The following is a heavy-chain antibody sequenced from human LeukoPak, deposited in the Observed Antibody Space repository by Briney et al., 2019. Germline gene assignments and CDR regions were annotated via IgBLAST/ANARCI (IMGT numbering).Heavy chain of an antibody. D-gene: IGHD6-19*01. CDR2: IIPMFGIA. V-gene: IGHV1-69*01. Sequence: SVKVSCKGSGGTFCRYAISWMRQAPGQGLEWMGGIIPMFGIANYAQKFQGRVTITADESTSTAYMELRSLRSEDTAVYYCARDRAYRGGWRVFDYWGQGTLVTVSS. CDR3: ARDRAYRGGWRVFDY. J-gene: IGHJ4*02. CDR1: GGTFCRYA.